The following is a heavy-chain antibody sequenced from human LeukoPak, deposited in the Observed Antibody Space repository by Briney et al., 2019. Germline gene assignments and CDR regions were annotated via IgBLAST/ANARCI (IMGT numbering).Heavy chain of an antibody. D-gene: IGHD2-21*02. V-gene: IGHV4-59*08. CDR1: GGSISSYY. Sequence: KPSETLSLTCTVSGGSISSYYWSWIRQSPGKGLEWIGYISYSGGTNYNPSLKSRVTISVDTSKNQFSLKVSSLTGADTAVYYCARHNCGGACYSGWFDPWGQGTLVTVSS. J-gene: IGHJ5*02. CDR3: ARHNCGGACYSGWFDP. CDR2: ISYSGGT.